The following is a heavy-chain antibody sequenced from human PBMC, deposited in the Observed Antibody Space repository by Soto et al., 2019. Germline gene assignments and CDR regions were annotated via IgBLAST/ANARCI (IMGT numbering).Heavy chain of an antibody. V-gene: IGHV4-30-4*01. CDR2: SYYSGRT. CDR1: VGSISSDDYY. J-gene: IGHJ4*02. Sequence: SETLSLTCTVSVGSISSDDYYWSWIRQPPWKGLECIGDSYYSGRTXYKPSLKXXVTISLDASKDXFSLKXRSVTAADTAVYYCVRSDATALDYWGQGTLVTVXS. CDR3: VRSDATALDY.